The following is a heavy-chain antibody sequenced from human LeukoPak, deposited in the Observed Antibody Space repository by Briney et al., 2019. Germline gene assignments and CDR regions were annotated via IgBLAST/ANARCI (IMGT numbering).Heavy chain of an antibody. D-gene: IGHD1-26*01. J-gene: IGHJ4*02. CDR2: INHSGST. Sequence: PSETLSLTCAVYGGSFSGYYWSWIRQPPGKGLGWIGEINHSGSTNYNPSLKSRVTISVDTSKNQFSLNLSSVTAADTAVYYCGAESGGIVGAREYWGQGPLVTVSS. CDR3: GAESGGIVGAREY. CDR1: GGSFSGYY. V-gene: IGHV4-34*01.